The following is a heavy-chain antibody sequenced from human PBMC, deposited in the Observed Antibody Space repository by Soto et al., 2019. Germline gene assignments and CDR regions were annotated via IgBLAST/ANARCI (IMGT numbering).Heavy chain of an antibody. CDR2: IIPIFGTA. J-gene: IGHJ6*02. V-gene: IGHV1-69*13. D-gene: IGHD2-2*01. CDR1: GGTFSSYA. Sequence: GASVKVSCKASGGTFSSYAISWVRQAPGQGLEWMGGIIPIFGTANYAQKFQGRVTITADESTSTAYMELSSLRSEDTAVYYCARGDVVVPAAPGGYYYYRMDVWGQGTTVTVSS. CDR3: ARGDVVVPAAPGGYYYYRMDV.